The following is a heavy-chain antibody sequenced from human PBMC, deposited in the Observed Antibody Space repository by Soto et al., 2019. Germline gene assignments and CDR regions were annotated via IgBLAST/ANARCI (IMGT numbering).Heavy chain of an antibody. CDR1: GYSFSFYG. J-gene: IGHJ6*02. D-gene: IGHD2-2*01. CDR2: IIPTFGTA. V-gene: IGHV1-69*13. Sequence: SVKVSCKASGYSFSFYGINWVRQAPGQGLEWMGGIIPTFGTANYAQKFQGRVTITADESTSTAYMELSSLRSEDTAVYYCARHVPAAGYYYGMDVWGQGTTVTVSS. CDR3: ARHVPAAGYYYGMDV.